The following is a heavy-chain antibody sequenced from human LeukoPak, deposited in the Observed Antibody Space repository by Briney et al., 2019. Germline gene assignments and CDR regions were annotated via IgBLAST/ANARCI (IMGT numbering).Heavy chain of an antibody. CDR2: IKQDGSEK. CDR1: GFTFSSYW. D-gene: IGHD2-15*01. V-gene: IGHV3-7*01. Sequence: PGGSLRLSCAASGFTFSSYWMSWVRQAPGKGLEWVANIKQDGSEKYYVDSVKGRFTISRDNAKNSLYLQMNSLRAEDTAVYYCARAGVVVAAKLDYWGQGTLVTVSS. J-gene: IGHJ4*02. CDR3: ARAGVVVAAKLDY.